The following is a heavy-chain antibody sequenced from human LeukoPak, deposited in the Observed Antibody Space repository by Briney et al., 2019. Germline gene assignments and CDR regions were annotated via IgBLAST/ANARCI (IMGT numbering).Heavy chain of an antibody. CDR1: GGSISSSNYY. Sequence: KPSETLSLTCTVSGGSISSSNYYWGWIRQPPGKGLEWIGSIYYSGNTYYNPSLKSRVTISVDTSKNQFSLKLNSVTAADTAAYYCARHERGSSDWFDPWGQGTLVTVSS. CDR3: ARHERGSSDWFDP. D-gene: IGHD6-6*01. V-gene: IGHV4-39*01. CDR2: IYYSGNT. J-gene: IGHJ5*02.